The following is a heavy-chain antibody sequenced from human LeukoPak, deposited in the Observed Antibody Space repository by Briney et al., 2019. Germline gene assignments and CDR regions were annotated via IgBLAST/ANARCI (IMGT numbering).Heavy chain of an antibody. CDR2: ITPSGGT. V-gene: IGHV1-2*02. J-gene: IGHJ4*02. Sequence: ASVKVSCKASGYTFTSYAIHWVRQAPGQGLEWMGWITPSGGTNYPQKFQGRVAITWDTSITTAYMDLSRLTSDDTAVYYCARNRYGDGFAHLDYWGQGALVTVSS. CDR3: ARNRYGDGFAHLDY. CDR1: GYTFTSYA. D-gene: IGHD5-24*01.